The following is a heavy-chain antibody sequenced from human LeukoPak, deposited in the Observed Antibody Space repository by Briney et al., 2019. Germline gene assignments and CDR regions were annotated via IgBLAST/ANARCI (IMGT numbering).Heavy chain of an antibody. CDR2: ISAYNGNT. D-gene: IGHD3-10*01. CDR1: GYTFTSYG. V-gene: IGHV1-18*04. J-gene: IGHJ6*04. CDR3: ARDNPYGSGSYSSRGYYYYGMDV. Sequence: ASVKVSCKASGYTFTSYGISWVRQAPGQGLEWMGWISAYNGNTNYAQKLQGRVTMTTDTSTGTAYMELRSLRSDDTAVYYCARDNPYGSGSYSSRGYYYYGMDVWGKGTTVTVSS.